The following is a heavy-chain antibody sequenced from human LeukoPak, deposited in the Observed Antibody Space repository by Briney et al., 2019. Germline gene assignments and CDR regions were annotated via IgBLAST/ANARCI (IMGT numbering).Heavy chain of an antibody. J-gene: IGHJ3*02. CDR3: AIFAGGGMGAFDI. V-gene: IGHV1-46*01. CDR1: GGTFSSYA. D-gene: IGHD3-16*01. Sequence: ASVKVSCKASGGTFSSYAISWVGQAPGQGLEWMGIINPSGGSTSYAQKFQGRVTMTRDTSTSTVYMELSSLRSEDTAVYYCAIFAGGGMGAFDIWGQGTMVTVSS. CDR2: INPSGGST.